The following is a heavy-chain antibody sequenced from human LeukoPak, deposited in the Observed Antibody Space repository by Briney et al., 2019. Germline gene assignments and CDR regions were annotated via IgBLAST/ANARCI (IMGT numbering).Heavy chain of an antibody. CDR2: IKQDGSEK. Sequence: PGGSLRLSCTASGFTFSSYWMSWVRQAPGKGLEWVANIKQDGSEKYYVDSVKGRFTISRDNAKNSLYLQMNSLRAEDTAVYYCARDAGSYGYPYYYYGMDVWGQGTTVTVSS. CDR1: GFTFSSYW. D-gene: IGHD5-18*01. V-gene: IGHV3-7*01. CDR3: ARDAGSYGYPYYYYGMDV. J-gene: IGHJ6*02.